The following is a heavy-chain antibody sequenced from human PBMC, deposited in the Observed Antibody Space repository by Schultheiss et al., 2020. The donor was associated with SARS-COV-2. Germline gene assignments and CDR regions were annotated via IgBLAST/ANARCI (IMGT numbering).Heavy chain of an antibody. J-gene: IGHJ4*02. V-gene: IGHV1-2*04. CDR1: GYTFTVHY. CDR2: INPASGDT. Sequence: ASVKVSCTTSGYTFTVHYMHWVRQAPGQGLEWMGWINPASGDTYYAQKFQGWVTMTRDTSLSTAYMYLRRLRSDDTAVYYCARGYCSGGSCYGVDYWGQGTLVTVSS. D-gene: IGHD2-15*01. CDR3: ARGYCSGGSCYGVDY.